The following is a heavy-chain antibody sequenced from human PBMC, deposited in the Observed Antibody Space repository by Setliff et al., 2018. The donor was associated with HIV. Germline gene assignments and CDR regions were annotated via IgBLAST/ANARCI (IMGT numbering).Heavy chain of an antibody. CDR2: INHRGCT. CDR1: GGSFSDYY. J-gene: IGHJ4*02. CDR3: ARESPSSSWFYFDF. D-gene: IGHD6-13*01. V-gene: IGHV4-34*01. Sequence: SETLSLTCAVYGGSFSDYYWTWIRQSPGQGLEWIGEINHRGCTNYNPSLKSRVTVSVDTSKNQFSLKLGSVTAADTAVYYCARESPSSSWFYFDFWGQGTLVTVSS.